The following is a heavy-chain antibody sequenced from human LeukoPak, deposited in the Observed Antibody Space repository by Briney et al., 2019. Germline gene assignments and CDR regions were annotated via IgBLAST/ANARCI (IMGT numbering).Heavy chain of an antibody. CDR2: ISSSNSYI. Sequence: GGSLRLSCAASGFTFSSYNMNWVRQAPGKGLEWVSSISSSNSYIYYADSVKGRFTISRDNAKNSLFLQMNSLRAEDTAVYYCAKGRTEESTCLDYWGQGTLVTVSS. D-gene: IGHD7-27*01. CDR3: AKGRTEESTCLDY. J-gene: IGHJ4*02. V-gene: IGHV3-21*04. CDR1: GFTFSSYN.